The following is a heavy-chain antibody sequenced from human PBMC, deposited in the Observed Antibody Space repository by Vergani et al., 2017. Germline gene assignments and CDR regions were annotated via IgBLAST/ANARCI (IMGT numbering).Heavy chain of an antibody. V-gene: IGHV1-45*02. Sequence: QMQLVQSGAEVKKPGSSVKVSCKASGYTFTYRYLHWVRQAPGQALEWMGWITPFNGNTNYAQKFQDRVTITRDRSMSTAYMELSSLRSEDTAMYYCAGSSRSKANWFDPWGQGTLVTVSS. CDR1: GYTFTYRY. J-gene: IGHJ5*02. D-gene: IGHD6-13*01. CDR3: AGSSRSKANWFDP. CDR2: ITPFNGNT.